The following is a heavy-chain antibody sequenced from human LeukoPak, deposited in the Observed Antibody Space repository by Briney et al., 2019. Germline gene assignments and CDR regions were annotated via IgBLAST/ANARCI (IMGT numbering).Heavy chain of an antibody. CDR2: INPNSGGT. V-gene: IGHV1-2*02. Sequence: ASVKVSCKASGYTFTSYYMHWVRQAPGQGLEWMGWINPNSGGTNYAQKFQGRVTMTGDTSISTAYMELSRLRSDDTAVYYCARASKSVVRFLEWTPIDCWGQGTLVTVSP. D-gene: IGHD3-3*01. CDR3: ARASKSVVRFLEWTPIDC. J-gene: IGHJ4*02. CDR1: GYTFTSYY.